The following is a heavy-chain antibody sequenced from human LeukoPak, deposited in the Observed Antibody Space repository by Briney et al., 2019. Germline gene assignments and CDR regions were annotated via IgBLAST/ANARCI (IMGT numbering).Heavy chain of an antibody. V-gene: IGHV3-23*01. CDR1: GLSFSFYA. D-gene: IGHD1-1*01. J-gene: IGHJ4*02. Sequence: GGSLRLSCAASGLSFSFYAMSWVRQAPGKGLEWVSSISGGGAGTHYADSVRGRFTNSRDNSKNTLYLQMNSLRAEDTALYYCAKDFVRYNIQFDYWGQGALVTVSS. CDR2: ISGGGAGT. CDR3: AKDFVRYNIQFDY.